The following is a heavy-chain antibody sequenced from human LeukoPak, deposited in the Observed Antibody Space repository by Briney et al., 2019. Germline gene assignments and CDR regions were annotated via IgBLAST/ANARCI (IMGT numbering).Heavy chain of an antibody. J-gene: IGHJ4*02. D-gene: IGHD2-2*01. CDR2: ISAYNGNT. Sequence: ASVTVSCKASGYTFTSYGISWVRQAPGQGLEWMGWISAYNGNTNYAQRLQGRVTMTTDTSTSTAYMELRSLRSDDTAVYYCARESGPLVVVVVPAALDYWGQGTLVTVSS. CDR1: GYTFTSYG. V-gene: IGHV1-18*01. CDR3: ARESGPLVVVVVPAALDY.